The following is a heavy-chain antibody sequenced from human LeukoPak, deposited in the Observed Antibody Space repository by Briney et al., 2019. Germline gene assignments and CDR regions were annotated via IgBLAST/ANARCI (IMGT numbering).Heavy chain of an antibody. V-gene: IGHV3-49*03. Sequence: GRSLRLSCTASGCTFGDYAMSWFRQAPGKGLEWVGFIRSKAYGGTTEYAASVKGRFTISRDDSKSIAYLQMNSLKTEDTAVYCCTRGGYSGYVTFDYWGQGTLVTVSS. CDR3: TRGGYSGYVTFDY. J-gene: IGHJ4*02. D-gene: IGHD5-12*01. CDR2: IRSKAYGGTT. CDR1: GCTFGDYA.